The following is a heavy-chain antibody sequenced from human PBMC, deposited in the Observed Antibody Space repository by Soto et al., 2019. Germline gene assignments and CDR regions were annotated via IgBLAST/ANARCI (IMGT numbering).Heavy chain of an antibody. J-gene: IGHJ3*01. CDR2: IITYNGDT. CDR3: ARGRGYSLIPVVDDAVDV. Sequence: WASVKVSCKASGYSFTGYGIDWVRQAPGQGLQWLGRIITYNGDTNYAQNFQGRVTMTTDTSTSTTYMELRSLRSDDTAVYFCARGRGYSLIPVVDDAVDVWGQGTLVTVSS. V-gene: IGHV1-18*04. D-gene: IGHD5-12*01. CDR1: GYSFTGYG.